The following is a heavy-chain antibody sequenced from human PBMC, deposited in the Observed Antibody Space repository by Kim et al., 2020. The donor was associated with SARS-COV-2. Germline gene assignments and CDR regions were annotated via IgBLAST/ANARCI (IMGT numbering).Heavy chain of an antibody. D-gene: IGHD6-19*01. Sequence: GGSLRLSCSASGFTFSSYAMHWVRQAPGKGLEYVSAISSNGGSTYYADSVKGRFTISRDNSKNTLYLQMSSLRAEDTAVYYCGYSSGGWRGAFDYWGQGTLVTVSS. J-gene: IGHJ4*02. CDR1: GFTFSSYA. CDR2: ISSNGGST. V-gene: IGHV3-64D*06. CDR3: GYSSGGWRGAFDY.